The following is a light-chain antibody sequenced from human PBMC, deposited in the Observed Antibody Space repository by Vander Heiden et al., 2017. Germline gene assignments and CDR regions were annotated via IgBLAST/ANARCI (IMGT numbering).Light chain of an antibody. CDR1: QSISSW. V-gene: IGKV1-5*01. Sequence: DTQTTQTPSTLSASVGDRVTITCRASQSISSWLAWYQQKPGKAPKLLIYDASSLESGVPSRFSGSGSGTEFTLTISSLQPDDFATYYCQQYNSYPWTFGQGTKVEIK. CDR2: DAS. J-gene: IGKJ1*01. CDR3: QQYNSYPWT.